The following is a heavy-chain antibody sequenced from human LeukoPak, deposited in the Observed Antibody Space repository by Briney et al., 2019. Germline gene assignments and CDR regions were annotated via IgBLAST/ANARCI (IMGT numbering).Heavy chain of an antibody. Sequence: GGSLRLSCAASGLTFSSYGISWVRQAPGKGLEWVSAISATGGTTYYADSVKGRFTISRDNSKNTLYLQMSSLRAEDTAVYYCARDGSGINPLDYWGQGTLVTVSS. CDR2: ISATGGTT. J-gene: IGHJ4*02. CDR1: GLTFSSYG. D-gene: IGHD3-10*01. V-gene: IGHV3-23*01. CDR3: ARDGSGINPLDY.